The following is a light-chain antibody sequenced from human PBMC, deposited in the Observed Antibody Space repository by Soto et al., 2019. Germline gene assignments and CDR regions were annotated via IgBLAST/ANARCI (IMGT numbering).Light chain of an antibody. CDR3: QQRSNWPPVT. CDR1: QGINRP. V-gene: IGKV3-11*01. CDR2: DAS. J-gene: IGKJ4*01. Sequence: EIVLTQSPATLSFSPGEKATLSCRPSQGINRPLAWYQQKPGQAPRLLILDASDRATGIPARFSGSGSGTDFTLTISSLEPEDFAVYYCQQRSNWPPVTFGGGTKVEIK.